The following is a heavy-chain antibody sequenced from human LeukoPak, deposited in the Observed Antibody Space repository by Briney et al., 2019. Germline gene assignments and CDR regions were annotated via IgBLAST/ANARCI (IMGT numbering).Heavy chain of an antibody. Sequence: ASVKVSCKASGYTFTSYGISWVRQAPGQGLEWMGWISAYNGNTNYAQKLQGRVTMTTDTSTSTAYTELRSLRSDDTAVYYCARGDDILSYYYMDVWGKGTTVTVSS. CDR1: GYTFTSYG. V-gene: IGHV1-18*01. CDR3: ARGDDILSYYYMDV. CDR2: ISAYNGNT. D-gene: IGHD3-9*01. J-gene: IGHJ6*03.